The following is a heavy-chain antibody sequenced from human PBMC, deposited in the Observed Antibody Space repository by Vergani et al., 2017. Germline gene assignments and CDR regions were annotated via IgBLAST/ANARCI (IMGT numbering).Heavy chain of an antibody. J-gene: IGHJ5*02. CDR3: ARGASYFDSGGYADT. D-gene: IGHD3-22*01. Sequence: QVQLVQSGAEVGKPGASVKISCKASGYTFTAYYIHWVRQAPEQGLEWVGVISPDGFSTFYAQKFQGRVTITADASASTAYMELTSLTSEDTAVYFCARGASYFDSGGYADTWGQGTLVTVS. V-gene: IGHV1-46*01. CDR2: ISPDGFST. CDR1: GYTFTAYY.